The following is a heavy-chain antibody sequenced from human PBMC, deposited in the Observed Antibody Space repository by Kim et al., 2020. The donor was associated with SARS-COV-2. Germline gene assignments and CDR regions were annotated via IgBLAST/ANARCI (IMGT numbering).Heavy chain of an antibody. V-gene: IGHV1-2*06. CDR2: INPNSGGT. D-gene: IGHD6-19*01. Sequence: ASVKVSCKASGDTFTGYYMHWVRQAPGQGLQWMGRINPNSGGTNYAQKFQGRVTMTRATSISTAYMELSRLSSDDTAVYYCSREGLAVAKNFDYWGQGALVT. CDR1: GDTFTGYY. J-gene: IGHJ4*02. CDR3: SREGLAVAKNFDY.